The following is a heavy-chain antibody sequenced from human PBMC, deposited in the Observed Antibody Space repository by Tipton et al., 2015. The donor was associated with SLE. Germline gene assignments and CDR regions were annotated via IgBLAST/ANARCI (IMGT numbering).Heavy chain of an antibody. CDR2: INHSGNT. V-gene: IGHV4-59*12. CDR1: GVSISNYY. D-gene: IGHD3-3*01. CDR3: ARGGLFWSPSLVAANYFDS. J-gene: IGHJ4*02. Sequence: TLSLTCYVTGVSISNYYWTWIRQSPGKGLEWIGEINHSGNTNFNPSLGSRVTVSVDTSNNQFSLRLSSVTAADTATYYCARGGLFWSPSLVAANYFDSWGQGTLVTVSS.